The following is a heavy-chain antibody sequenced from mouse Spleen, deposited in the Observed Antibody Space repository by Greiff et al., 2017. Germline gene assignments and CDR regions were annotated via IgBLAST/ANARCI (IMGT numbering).Heavy chain of an antibody. CDR3: ARSFTVVATGRFDY. V-gene: IGHV1-72*01. D-gene: IGHD1-1*01. CDR1: GYTFTSYW. J-gene: IGHJ2*01. CDR2: IDPNSGGT. Sequence: QVHVKQPGAELVKPGASVKLSCKASGYTFTSYWMHWVKQRPGRGLEWIGRIDPNSGGTKYNEKFKSKATLTVDKPSSTAYMQLSSLTSEDSAVYYCARSFTVVATGRFDYWGQGTTLTVSS.